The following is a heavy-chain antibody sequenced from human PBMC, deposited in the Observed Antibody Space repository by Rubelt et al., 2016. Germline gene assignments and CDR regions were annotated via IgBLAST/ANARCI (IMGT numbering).Heavy chain of an antibody. D-gene: IGHD2-15*01. CDR3: ARDRGGYYFDY. Sequence: QVQLVQSGAEVKKPGASVKVSCKASGYTFTSHGISWVRQAPGQGLEWMGWISAYNGNTNYAQKIQVRVTMTTDTSTITAYRELRSRRSDDTAVYYCARDRGGYYFDYWGQGTLVTVSS. CDR1: GYTFTSHG. J-gene: IGHJ4*02. CDR2: ISAYNGNT. V-gene: IGHV1-18*01.